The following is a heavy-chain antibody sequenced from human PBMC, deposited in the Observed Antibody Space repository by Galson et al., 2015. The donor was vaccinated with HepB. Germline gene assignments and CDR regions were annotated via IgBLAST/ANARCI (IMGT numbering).Heavy chain of an antibody. CDR1: GGTFSSYA. Sequence: SVKVSCKASGGTFSSYAISWVRQAPGQGLEWMGRIIPILGIANYAQKFQGRVTITADKSTSTAYMELSSLRSEDTAVYYCATAYCGGDCYSTNWFDPWGQGTLVTVSS. D-gene: IGHD2-21*02. CDR3: ATAYCGGDCYSTNWFDP. CDR2: IIPILGIA. J-gene: IGHJ5*02. V-gene: IGHV1-69*04.